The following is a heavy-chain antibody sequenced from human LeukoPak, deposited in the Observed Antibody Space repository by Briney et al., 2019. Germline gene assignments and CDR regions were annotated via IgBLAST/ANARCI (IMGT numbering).Heavy chain of an antibody. V-gene: IGHV3-23*01. J-gene: IGHJ4*02. Sequence: PGGSLRLSCAASGFTFSSYAMSWVRQAPGKGLEWVSAISGSGVSTYYADSVKGRFTISRDNSKNTLYLQMNSLRAEDTAVYYCAREYTTGTTGMGFDYWGQGTLVTVSS. CDR1: GFTFSSYA. D-gene: IGHD4-17*01. CDR3: AREYTTGTTGMGFDY. CDR2: ISGSGVST.